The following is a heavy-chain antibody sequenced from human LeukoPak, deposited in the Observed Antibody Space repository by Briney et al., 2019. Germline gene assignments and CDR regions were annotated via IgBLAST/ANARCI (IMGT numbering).Heavy chain of an antibody. J-gene: IGHJ4*02. Sequence: GGSLRLSCAATGFIFEDYGMVWIRQAPGKGLEWVSGISWNGAGTDYADSVRGRFTISRDDAKNSLYLQMNSLRAEDTALYYCARDKWGPDYWGQGTLVTVSS. V-gene: IGHV3-20*04. D-gene: IGHD7-27*01. CDR3: ARDKWGPDY. CDR1: GFIFEDYG. CDR2: ISWNGAGT.